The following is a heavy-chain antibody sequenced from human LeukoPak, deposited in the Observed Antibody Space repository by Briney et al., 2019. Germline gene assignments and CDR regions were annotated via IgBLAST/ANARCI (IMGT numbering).Heavy chain of an antibody. V-gene: IGHV3-9*01. CDR2: ISWNSGSI. J-gene: IGHJ4*02. D-gene: IGHD1-20*01. CDR3: AKGVTGTDTEPDFDY. CDR1: GFTFDDYA. Sequence: GGSLRLSCAASGFTFDDYATHWVRQAPGKGLEWVSGISWNSGSIGYADSVKGRFTISRDNAKNSLYLQMNSLRAEDTALYYCAKGVTGTDTEPDFDYWGQGTLVTVSS.